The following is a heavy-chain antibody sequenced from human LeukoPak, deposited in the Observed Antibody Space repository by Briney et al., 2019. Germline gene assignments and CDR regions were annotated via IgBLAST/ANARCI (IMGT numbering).Heavy chain of an antibody. CDR1: GGSISSSSYY. CDR3: ARDSEVYYGLS. J-gene: IGHJ3*01. CDR2: IYYSGST. D-gene: IGHD3-10*01. V-gene: IGHV4-39*07. Sequence: PSETLSLTCTVSGGSISSSSYYWGWIRQPPGKGLEWIGSIYYSGSTYYNPSLKSRVTISVDTSKNQFSLKLSSVTAADTAVYYCARDSEVYYGLSWGQGTMVTVSS.